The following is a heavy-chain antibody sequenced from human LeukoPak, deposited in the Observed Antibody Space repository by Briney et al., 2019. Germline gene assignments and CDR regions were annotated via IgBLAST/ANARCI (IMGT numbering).Heavy chain of an antibody. CDR2: IIPIFGTA. CDR3: ARERGEAYSSSWYTQH. D-gene: IGHD6-13*01. CDR1: GGTFSSYA. V-gene: IGHV1-69*06. J-gene: IGHJ1*01. Sequence: SVKVSCKASGGTFSSYAISWVRQAPGQGLEWMGRIIPIFGTANYAQKFQGRVTITADKSTSTAYMELSSLRSEDTAVYYCARERGEAYSSSWYTQHWGQGTLVTVSS.